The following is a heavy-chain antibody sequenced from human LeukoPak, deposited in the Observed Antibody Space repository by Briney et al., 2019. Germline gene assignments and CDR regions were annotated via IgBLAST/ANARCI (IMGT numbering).Heavy chain of an antibody. CDR1: GFTFSSYA. D-gene: IGHD1-26*01. Sequence: GGSLRLSCAASGFTFSSYAMSWVRQAPGKGLEWVSAISGSGGSTYYPDSVKGRFTISRDNSKNTLYLQMNSLRAEDTAVYYCAKDRQWELLSYFDYWGQGTLVTVSS. J-gene: IGHJ4*02. CDR3: AKDRQWELLSYFDY. CDR2: ISGSGGST. V-gene: IGHV3-23*01.